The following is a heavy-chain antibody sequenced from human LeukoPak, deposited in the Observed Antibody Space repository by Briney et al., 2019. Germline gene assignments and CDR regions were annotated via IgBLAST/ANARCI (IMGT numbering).Heavy chain of an antibody. Sequence: ASVKVSCKASGYTFTAYYIHWVRQAPGQGLEWMGWINPNSGGTNYAQNFQGRVTMTRDTSISTAYMELSRLRSDDTAVYYCARGTYRDGPVAFDIWGQGTMVTVSS. CDR2: INPNSGGT. CDR3: ARGTYRDGPVAFDI. D-gene: IGHD5-24*01. CDR1: GYTFTAYY. V-gene: IGHV1-2*02. J-gene: IGHJ3*02.